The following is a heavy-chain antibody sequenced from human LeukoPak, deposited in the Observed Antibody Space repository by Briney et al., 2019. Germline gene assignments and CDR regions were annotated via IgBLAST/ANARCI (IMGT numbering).Heavy chain of an antibody. Sequence: PSETLSLTCTVCGGSISSYYWSWIRQPAGKGLEWIGRIYTSGSTNYNPSLKSRVTMSVDTSKNQFSLKLSSVTAADTAVYYCASGIIAAAGTDWFDPWGQGTLVTVSS. CDR3: ASGIIAAAGTDWFDP. V-gene: IGHV4-4*07. D-gene: IGHD6-13*01. J-gene: IGHJ5*02. CDR1: GGSISSYY. CDR2: IYTSGST.